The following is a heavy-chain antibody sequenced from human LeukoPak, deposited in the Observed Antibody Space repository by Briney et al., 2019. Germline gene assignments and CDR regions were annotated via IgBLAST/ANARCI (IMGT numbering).Heavy chain of an antibody. CDR2: IRSSSSYI. D-gene: IGHD1-26*01. CDR3: ARGGWEQDTADDAFDI. Sequence: AGGSLRLSCAASGFTFSTYNMNWVRQAPGKGLEWVSSIRSSSSYIYYADSVKGRFTISRDNAKNSLYLQMNSLRAEDTAVYYCARGGWEQDTADDAFDIWGQGTMVTVSS. J-gene: IGHJ3*02. CDR1: GFTFSTYN. V-gene: IGHV3-21*01.